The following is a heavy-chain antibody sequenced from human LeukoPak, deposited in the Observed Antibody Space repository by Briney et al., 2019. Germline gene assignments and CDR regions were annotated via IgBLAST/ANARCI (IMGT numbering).Heavy chain of an antibody. CDR1: GFTFSDYY. V-gene: IGHV3-11*01. J-gene: IGHJ4*02. D-gene: IGHD5-18*01. Sequence: PGGSLRLSCAASGFTFSDYYMSWIRQAPGKGLEWVSYISSSGSTIYYADSVKGRFTVSRDNAKNSLYLQMNSLRAEDTAVYYCASRQRGYSYGRSDYWGQGTLVTVSS. CDR2: ISSSGSTI. CDR3: ASRQRGYSYGRSDY.